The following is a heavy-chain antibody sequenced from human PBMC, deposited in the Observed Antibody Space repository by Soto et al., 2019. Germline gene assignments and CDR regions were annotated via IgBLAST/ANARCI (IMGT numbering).Heavy chain of an antibody. D-gene: IGHD6-13*01. CDR1: GGSINSGGYY. CDR3: ARGYRQSGYSSSWVFDY. Sequence: QVQLRESGPGLVKPSQTLSLTCTVSGGSINSGGYYWNWIRQHPGKGLEWIGYMYYSGSTYYNPFLRSRVIISADTSENEFSLKLSSVTAADTAVYFGARGYRQSGYSSSWVFDYWGQGTLVNVSS. V-gene: IGHV4-31*03. J-gene: IGHJ4*02. CDR2: MYYSGST.